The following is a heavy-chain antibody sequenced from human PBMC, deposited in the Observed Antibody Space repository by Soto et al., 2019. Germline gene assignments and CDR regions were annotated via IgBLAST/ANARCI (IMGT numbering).Heavy chain of an antibody. CDR2: LSDSGGTT. V-gene: IGHV3-23*01. CDR1: GFTFATFA. J-gene: IGHJ4*01. D-gene: IGHD3-22*01. CDR3: VQRGGSGYYGAFDY. Sequence: PGGSLRLSCAASGFTFATFAMSWVRQAPGKGLEWVSGLSDSGGTTYYADPVKGRFTISRDNSKNKLYLQMNSLRGDDTAVYYCVQRGGSGYYGAFDYWGHGTLVTVSS.